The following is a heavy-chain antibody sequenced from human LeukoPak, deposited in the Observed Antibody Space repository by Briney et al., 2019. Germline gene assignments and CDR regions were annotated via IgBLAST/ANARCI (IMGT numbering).Heavy chain of an antibody. CDR3: ARSRLLLDY. Sequence: ASVKVSCKASGYTFITYHMHWVRQAPGQGLEWMGIISHSGGSTTYAQKFQGRVTMTGDTSTSTVYMELSSLRSEDTAVYYCARSRLLLDYWGQGTLVTVSS. CDR2: ISHSGGST. CDR1: GYTFITYH. V-gene: IGHV1-46*01. D-gene: IGHD2-21*02. J-gene: IGHJ4*02.